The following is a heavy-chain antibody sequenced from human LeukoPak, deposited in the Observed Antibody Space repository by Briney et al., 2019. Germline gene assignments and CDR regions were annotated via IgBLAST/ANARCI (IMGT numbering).Heavy chain of an antibody. CDR1: GFTFSSFA. CDR2: IGGGGDNT. CDR3: AKNRGSSCYSALDC. J-gene: IGHJ4*02. D-gene: IGHD2-15*01. V-gene: IGHV3-23*01. Sequence: PGGSLRFSCAASGFTFSSFAMSWVRQAPGKGLEWVSVIGGGGDNTYYAGSVKGRFTISRDNSKNTLYLQMNSLRAEDTAIYYCAKNRGSSCYSALDCWGQGTLVTVSS.